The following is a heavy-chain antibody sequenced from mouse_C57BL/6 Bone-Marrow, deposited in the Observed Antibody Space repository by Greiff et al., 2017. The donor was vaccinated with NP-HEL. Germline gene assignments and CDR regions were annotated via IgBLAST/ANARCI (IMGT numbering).Heavy chain of an antibody. CDR3: TTGGSSPYAMDY. J-gene: IGHJ4*01. CDR1: GFNIKDDY. V-gene: IGHV14-4*01. D-gene: IGHD1-1*01. CDR2: IDPENGDT. Sequence: VQLQQSGAELVRPGDSVTLSCTVSGFNIKDDYMHWVKQRPEQGLEWIGWIDPENGDTEYASKFQGKATITADTSSNTAYLQLSSLTSEDTAVYYCTTGGSSPYAMDYWGQGTSVTVSS.